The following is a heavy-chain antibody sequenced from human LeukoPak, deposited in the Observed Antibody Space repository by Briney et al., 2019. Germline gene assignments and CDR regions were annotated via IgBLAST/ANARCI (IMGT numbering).Heavy chain of an antibody. CDR3: ARGLESRIVPAAAFDI. Sequence: SETLSLTSAVYGGSLSGYYWSWIRQPPGKGREWIGEINHSGSTNYNPSLKSRVTISHDKSQSQFSLTLSSVTAADTAVYYCARGLESRIVPAAAFDIWGQGTMVTVAS. CDR1: GGSLSGYY. V-gene: IGHV4-34*01. D-gene: IGHD2-2*01. CDR2: INHSGST. J-gene: IGHJ3*02.